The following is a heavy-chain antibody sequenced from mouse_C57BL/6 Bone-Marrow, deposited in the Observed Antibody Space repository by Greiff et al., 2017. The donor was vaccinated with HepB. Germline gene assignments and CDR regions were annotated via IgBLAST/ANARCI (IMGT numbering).Heavy chain of an antibody. CDR2: ISDGGSYT. J-gene: IGHJ4*01. V-gene: IGHV5-4*01. CDR3: ARDRDGYYVNYAMDY. D-gene: IGHD2-3*01. CDR1: GFTFSSYA. Sequence: EVKVVESGGGLVKPGGSLKLSCAASGFTFSSYAMSWVRQTPEKRLEWVATISDGGSYTYYPDNVKGRFTISRDNAKNNLYLQMSHLKSEDTAMYYCARDRDGYYVNYAMDYWGQGTSDTVSS.